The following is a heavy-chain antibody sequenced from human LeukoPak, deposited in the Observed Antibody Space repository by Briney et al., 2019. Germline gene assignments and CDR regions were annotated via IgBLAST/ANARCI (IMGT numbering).Heavy chain of an antibody. D-gene: IGHD3-3*01. CDR2: ISSSGSTM. Sequence: GGSLRLSCAASGFTFSDYYVSWIRQAPGKGLEWVSYISSSGSTMYYADSVKGRFTISRDNAKNSLYLQMNSLRAEDTAVYYCARGEYYAFWSGQGGQGTMVTVSS. CDR3: ARGEYYAFWSGQ. CDR1: GFTFSDYY. J-gene: IGHJ3*01. V-gene: IGHV3-11*04.